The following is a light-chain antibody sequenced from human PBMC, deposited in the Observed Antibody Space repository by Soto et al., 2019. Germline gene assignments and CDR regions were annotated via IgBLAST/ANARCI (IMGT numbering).Light chain of an antibody. CDR1: RSNIGTNS. Sequence: QSVLTQPPSASATPGQRVIISCSGSRSNIGTNSVSWYQQVPGMAPKLLIYRHDQRPSGVPDRVSGSKSGTAASLAISAVQSGDEADYYCASWDDGLSGWVFGGGTKLTVL. J-gene: IGLJ3*02. CDR2: RHD. V-gene: IGLV1-44*01. CDR3: ASWDDGLSGWV.